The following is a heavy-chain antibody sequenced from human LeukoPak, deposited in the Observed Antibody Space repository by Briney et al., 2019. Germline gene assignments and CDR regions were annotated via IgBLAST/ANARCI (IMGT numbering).Heavy chain of an antibody. D-gene: IGHD2-8*01. Sequence: GGSLRLSCAASGFTFDDYAMHWVRQAPGKGLEWVSLISWDGGSTYYADSVKGRFTISRDNSKNSLYLQMNSLRAEDTALYYCAKQASGVSHYYMDAWGKGTTVTVSS. CDR3: AKQASGVSHYYMDA. J-gene: IGHJ6*03. V-gene: IGHV3-43D*03. CDR2: ISWDGGST. CDR1: GFTFDDYA.